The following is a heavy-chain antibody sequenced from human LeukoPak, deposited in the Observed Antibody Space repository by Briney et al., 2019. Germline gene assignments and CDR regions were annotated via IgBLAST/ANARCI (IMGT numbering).Heavy chain of an antibody. CDR3: ARAFSDYYWYFDL. CDR1: GGSISSYY. CDR2: IYYSGST. D-gene: IGHD4-17*01. Sequence: KPSETLSLTCTVSGGSISSYYWSWIRQPLGKGLEWIGYIYYSGSTNYNPSLKSRVTISVDTSKNQFSLKLSSVTAADTAVYYCARAFSDYYWYFDLWGRGTLVTVSS. J-gene: IGHJ2*01. V-gene: IGHV4-59*01.